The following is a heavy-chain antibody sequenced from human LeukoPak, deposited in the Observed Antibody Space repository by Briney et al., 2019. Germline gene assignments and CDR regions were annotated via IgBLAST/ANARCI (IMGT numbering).Heavy chain of an antibody. Sequence: ASVKVSCKASGYTFTNFGISWVRQAPGQGLEWMGWISVYNGNTNYAEKVQGRVTMTADTSTRTAYMELRSLRSDDTAVYYCATEYVRTHYFDWWGQGTLVTVSS. CDR1: GYTFTNFG. V-gene: IGHV1-18*01. D-gene: IGHD3-16*01. J-gene: IGHJ4*02. CDR3: ATEYVRTHYFDW. CDR2: ISVYNGNT.